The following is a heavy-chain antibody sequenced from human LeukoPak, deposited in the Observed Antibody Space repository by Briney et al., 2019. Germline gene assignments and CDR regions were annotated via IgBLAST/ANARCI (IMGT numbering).Heavy chain of an antibody. CDR1: GYTFTSYY. CDR2: INPSGGST. J-gene: IGHJ3*02. V-gene: IGHV1-46*01. D-gene: IGHD1-26*01. CDR3: ATRSAGAFDI. Sequence: ASVKVSCKASGYTFTSYYMHWVRQAPGQGLEWMGIINPSGGSTSYAQKFQGRVTMTEDTSTDTAYMELSSLRSEDTAVYYCATRSAGAFDIWGQGTMVTVSS.